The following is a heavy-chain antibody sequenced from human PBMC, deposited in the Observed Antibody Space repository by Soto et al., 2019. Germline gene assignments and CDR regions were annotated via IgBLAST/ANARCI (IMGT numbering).Heavy chain of an antibody. V-gene: IGHV1-69*13. Sequence: ASVKVSCKASGGTFSSYAISWVRQAPGQGLEWMGGIIPIFGTANYAQKFQGRVTITADESTSTAYMELSSLRSEDTAVYYCARADGRGYCSSTSCYKGFDPWGQRTLVTVS. D-gene: IGHD2-2*02. CDR1: GGTFSSYA. J-gene: IGHJ5*02. CDR2: IIPIFGTA. CDR3: ARADGRGYCSSTSCYKGFDP.